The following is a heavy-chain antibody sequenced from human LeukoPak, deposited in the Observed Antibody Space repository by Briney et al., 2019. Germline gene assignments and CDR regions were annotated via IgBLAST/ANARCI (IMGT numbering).Heavy chain of an antibody. CDR2: VSGSGGST. V-gene: IGHV3-23*01. CDR3: AKGRSIAAGEAIDY. CDR1: GFTFSSYA. D-gene: IGHD6-13*01. J-gene: IGHJ4*02. Sequence: GGSLRLSCAASGFTFSSYAMSWVRQAPGKGLEWVSGVSGSGGSTYYADSVKGRFTISRDNSKNTLYLQMSSLRAEDTAVYYCAKGRSIAAGEAIDYWGQGTLVTVSS.